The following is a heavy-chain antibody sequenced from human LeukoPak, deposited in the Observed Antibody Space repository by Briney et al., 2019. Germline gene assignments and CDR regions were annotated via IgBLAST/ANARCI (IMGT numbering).Heavy chain of an antibody. Sequence: SETLSLTCIVSGGSISSYYWSWIRQPPGKGLEWIGYIYYSGSTNYNPSLKSRVTISVDTSKNQFSLKLSSVTAADTAVYYCASTSGSYFISSFDYWGQGTLVTVSP. D-gene: IGHD3-10*01. CDR3: ASTSGSYFISSFDY. J-gene: IGHJ4*02. CDR1: GGSISSYY. V-gene: IGHV4-59*01. CDR2: IYYSGST.